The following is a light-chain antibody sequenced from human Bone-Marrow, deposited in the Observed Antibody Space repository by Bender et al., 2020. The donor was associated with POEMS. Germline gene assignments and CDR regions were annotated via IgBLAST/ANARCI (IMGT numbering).Light chain of an antibody. V-gene: IGLV3-21*04. J-gene: IGLJ3*02. CDR3: QVWDSSSNHRV. Sequence: SYALTQPPSVSVAPGKTASITCGGDKIGSKSVHWYKQEPGLAPIMVIFEDRARPSGIPDRISGSNSGNTATLTITRVEVGDEDDYYCQVWDSSSNHRVFGGGTKLTVL. CDR1: KIGSKS. CDR2: EDR.